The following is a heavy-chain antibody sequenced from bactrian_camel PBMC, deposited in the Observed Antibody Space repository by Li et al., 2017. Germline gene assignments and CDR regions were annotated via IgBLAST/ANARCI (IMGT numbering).Heavy chain of an antibody. Sequence: VQLVESGGGSVQTGGSLRLACTAPGYQYIGNCIGWFRQAPGKEREAVASGRFGSDEIFVADSVKARFTFSHDNGYQAVYLQMNSLRTEDTAMYYCALIGQTTEIYWGQGTQVTVS. CDR3: ALIGQTTEIY. CDR1: GYQYIGNC. D-gene: IGHD1*01. V-gene: IGHV3S66*01. J-gene: IGHJ4*01. CDR2: GRFGSDEI.